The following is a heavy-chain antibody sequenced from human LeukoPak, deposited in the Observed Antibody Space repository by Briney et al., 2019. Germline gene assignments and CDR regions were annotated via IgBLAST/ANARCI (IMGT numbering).Heavy chain of an antibody. J-gene: IGHJ4*02. CDR1: GFTFSTYW. Sequence: GGSLRLSCAASGFTFSTYWMTWVRQAPGKGLEGVANIKQDGSENYYVDSVKGRFTISRDNAKNSLYLQMNSLRADDTAVYYCARDQGAAGDYWGQGTLVTVSS. V-gene: IGHV3-7*01. D-gene: IGHD6-13*01. CDR3: ARDQGAAGDY. CDR2: IKQDGSEN.